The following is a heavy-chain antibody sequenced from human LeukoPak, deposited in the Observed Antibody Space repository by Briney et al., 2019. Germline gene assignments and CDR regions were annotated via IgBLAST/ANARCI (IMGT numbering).Heavy chain of an antibody. CDR2: IRYDGSNK. CDR1: GFTFSSYG. D-gene: IGHD3-10*01. Sequence: PGGSLRLSCAASGFTFSSYGMHWIRQAPGKGLEWVAFIRYDGSNKYYTDSVKGRFTISRDNSKDTLYLQLNSPRAEDTAVYYCAKGREFNYGLDAFDIWGQGTMVTVSS. J-gene: IGHJ3*02. V-gene: IGHV3-30*02. CDR3: AKGREFNYGLDAFDI.